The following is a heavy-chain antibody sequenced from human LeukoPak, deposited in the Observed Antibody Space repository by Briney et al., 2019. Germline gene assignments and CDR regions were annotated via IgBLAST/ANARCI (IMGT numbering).Heavy chain of an antibody. Sequence: PGGSLRLSCAASGFTVSSNYMSWVRQAPGKGLEGVSVIYSGGSTCYADSVKGRFTISRDNSKNTLYLQMNSLRAEDTAVYYCARVVQQPVYYMDVWGKGTTVTVS. D-gene: IGHD6-13*01. J-gene: IGHJ6*03. CDR2: IYSGGST. CDR1: GFTVSSNY. V-gene: IGHV3-66*02. CDR3: ARVVQQPVYYMDV.